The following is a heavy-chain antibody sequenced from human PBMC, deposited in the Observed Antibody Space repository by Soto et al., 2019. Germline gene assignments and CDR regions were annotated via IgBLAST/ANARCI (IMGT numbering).Heavy chain of an antibody. V-gene: IGHV2-5*08. D-gene: IGHD1-1*01. CDR3: AHRPTTVYFDY. CDR1: GFSLSTSGMR. Sequence: SGPTLVNPTQTLTLTCTFSGFSLSTSGMRVSWIRQPPGKALEWLGIIYWDDEKSYSPSLSSRLSITRGTSKTQVVLTMTNVDPVDTATYYCAHRPTTVYFDYWGPGTLVTVSS. J-gene: IGHJ4*02. CDR2: IYWDDEK.